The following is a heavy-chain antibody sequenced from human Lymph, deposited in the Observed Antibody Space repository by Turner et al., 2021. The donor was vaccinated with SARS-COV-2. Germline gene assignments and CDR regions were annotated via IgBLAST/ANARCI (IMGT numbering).Heavy chain of an antibody. Sequence: EVKLVESGGGLVQPGRSLRLSCAASVFTFDDYAMHWVRQAPGKGLEWVSGINWSGGSIAYADSVKGRFTISRDNPKNSLYLQMNSLRAEDTAFYYCAKDLAGTYYSSFDYWGQGTLVTVSS. J-gene: IGHJ4*02. D-gene: IGHD1-26*01. V-gene: IGHV3-9*01. CDR3: AKDLAGTYYSSFDY. CDR2: INWSGGSI. CDR1: VFTFDDYA.